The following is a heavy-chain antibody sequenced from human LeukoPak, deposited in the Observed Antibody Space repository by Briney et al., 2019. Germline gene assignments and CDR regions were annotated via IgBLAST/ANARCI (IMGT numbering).Heavy chain of an antibody. CDR2: ISSSSSYT. D-gene: IGHD6-13*01. CDR1: GFTFSDYY. CDR3: ARDIAAAGWYFQH. Sequence: GGSLRLSCAASGFTFSDYYMSWIRQAPGKGLEWVSYISSSSSYTNYADSVKGRFTISRDNSKNTLYLQMNSLRAEDTAVYYCARDIAAAGWYFQHWGQGTLVTVSS. V-gene: IGHV3-11*06. J-gene: IGHJ1*01.